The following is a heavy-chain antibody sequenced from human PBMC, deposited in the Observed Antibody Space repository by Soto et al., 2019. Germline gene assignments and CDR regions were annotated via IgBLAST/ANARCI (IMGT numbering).Heavy chain of an antibody. CDR2: ISYDGNNK. Sequence: QVQLVESGGGVVQPGRSLRLSCAASGFTFSTYAMHWVRQPPGKGLEWVAVISYDGNNKYYADSVKGRLTISRDNSKNTLHLQMNSLRVEDTAVYYCARSLYYFRSGSEIDYWGQGTLVTVSS. D-gene: IGHD3-10*01. V-gene: IGHV3-30*04. CDR3: ARSLYYFRSGSEIDY. CDR1: GFTFSTYA. J-gene: IGHJ4*02.